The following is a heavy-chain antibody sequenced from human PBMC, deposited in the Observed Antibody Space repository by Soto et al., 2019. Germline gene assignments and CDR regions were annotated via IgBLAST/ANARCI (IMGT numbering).Heavy chain of an antibody. CDR2: IYYSGST. CDR3: AGTYYGSGSYFDY. Sequence: ASETLSLTYTVSGGSISSSSYYWGWIRQPPGKGLEWIGSIYYSGSTYYNPSLKSRVTISVDTSKNQFSLKLSSVTAADTAVYYCAGTYYGSGSYFDYWGQGTLVTVSS. J-gene: IGHJ4*02. D-gene: IGHD3-10*01. V-gene: IGHV4-39*01. CDR1: GGSISSSSYY.